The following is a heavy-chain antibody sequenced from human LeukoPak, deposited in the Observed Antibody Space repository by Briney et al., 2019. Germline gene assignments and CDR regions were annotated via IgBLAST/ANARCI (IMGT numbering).Heavy chain of an antibody. J-gene: IGHJ4*02. V-gene: IGHV4-39*01. CDR3: ARQIKGIAARPRPYYFDY. D-gene: IGHD6-6*01. CDR1: GGSISSSSYY. Sequence: PSETLSLTCTVSGGSISSSSYYWGWIRQPPGKGLEWIGSIYYSGSTYYNPSLKSRVTISVDTSKNQLSLKLSSVTAADTAVYYCARQIKGIAARPRPYYFDYWGQGTLVTVSS. CDR2: IYYSGST.